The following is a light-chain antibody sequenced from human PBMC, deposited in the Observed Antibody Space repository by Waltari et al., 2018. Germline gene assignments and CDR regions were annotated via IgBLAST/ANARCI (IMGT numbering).Light chain of an antibody. CDR3: QTWDSSTGQAV. J-gene: IGLJ2*01. CDR1: RLGDQF. V-gene: IGLV3-1*01. CDR2: QHK. Sequence: SYEMTQPSSVSVSPGQTTTITCSGDRLGDQFVSWYHQRPGQSPLFVISQHKKRTSGIPDRISDSTSGNTATLTISGTQSMDEGDYYCQTWDSSTGQAVFGGGTTLTVL.